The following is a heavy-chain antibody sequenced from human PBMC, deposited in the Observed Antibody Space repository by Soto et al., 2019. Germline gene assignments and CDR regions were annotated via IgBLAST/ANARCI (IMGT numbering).Heavy chain of an antibody. Sequence: GASVKVSCKVSGYTLTELSMHWVRQAPGKGLEWMGGFDPEDGETIYAQKFQGRVTMTEDTSTDTAYMELSSLRSEDTAVYYCATVQRYYFSCSDYYYSVMYAWGQGTTVPVS. CDR2: FDPEDGET. CDR3: ATVQRYYFSCSDYYYSVMYA. CDR1: GYTLTELS. D-gene: IGHD3-3*01. V-gene: IGHV1-24*01. J-gene: IGHJ6*02.